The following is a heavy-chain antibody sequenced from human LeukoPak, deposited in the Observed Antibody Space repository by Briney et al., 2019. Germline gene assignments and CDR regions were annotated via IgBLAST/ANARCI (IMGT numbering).Heavy chain of an antibody. CDR1: GFVFDDYD. J-gene: IGHJ4*02. V-gene: IGHV3-30*02. Sequence: GGSLRLSCGASGFVFDDYDMHWVRQAPGKGLEWVAFIRSDGYHTYYTDSVKGRFIITRDNFKNTLYLQMNSLRLEDMAVYYCARPSGSGVDYWGRGTRVTVSS. CDR2: IRSDGYHT. CDR3: ARPSGSGVDY. D-gene: IGHD1-26*01.